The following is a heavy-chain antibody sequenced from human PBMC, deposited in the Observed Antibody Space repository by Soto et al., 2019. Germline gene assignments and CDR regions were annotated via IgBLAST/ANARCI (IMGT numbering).Heavy chain of an antibody. CDR1: GYTFTSYD. D-gene: IGHD3-16*01. V-gene: IGHV1-8*01. CDR3: VRWPAGFWGYGMDV. J-gene: IGHJ6*02. Sequence: VQLVQSGAEVKKPGASVKVSCKASGYTFTSYDINWVRQATGQGLEWMGWMNPNSGNTGYAQKFQGRVTMTRNTSISTAYMELSSLRSEDTAVYYCVRWPAGFWGYGMDVWGQGTTVTVSS. CDR2: MNPNSGNT.